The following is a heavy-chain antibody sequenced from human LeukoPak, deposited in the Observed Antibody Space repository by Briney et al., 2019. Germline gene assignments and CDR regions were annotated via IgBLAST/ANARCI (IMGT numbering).Heavy chain of an antibody. CDR1: GFTFSSYA. V-gene: IGHV3-23*01. CDR2: ISGSGGST. CDR3: ANGSEYYDYVWGSYRYPNWFDP. Sequence: GGSLRLSCAASGFTFSSYAMSWVRQAPGKGLEWVSAISGSGGSTYYADSVKGRFTISRDNSKNTLYLQMNSLRAEDTAVYYCANGSEYYDYVWGSYRYPNWFDPWGQGTLVTVSS. J-gene: IGHJ5*02. D-gene: IGHD3-16*02.